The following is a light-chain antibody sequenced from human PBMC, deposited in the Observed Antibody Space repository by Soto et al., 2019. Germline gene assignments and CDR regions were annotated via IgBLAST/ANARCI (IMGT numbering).Light chain of an antibody. CDR2: GAS. Sequence: EIVLTQSPGTLSLSPGERATLSCRASQSVNSYLAWYQQKPGQAPRLLIYGASSRATGIPDRFSGSGSGADFTLTISRLEPEDFAVYYCHQYDSSHRTFGQGTKVDIK. V-gene: IGKV3-20*01. CDR1: QSVNSY. CDR3: HQYDSSHRT. J-gene: IGKJ1*01.